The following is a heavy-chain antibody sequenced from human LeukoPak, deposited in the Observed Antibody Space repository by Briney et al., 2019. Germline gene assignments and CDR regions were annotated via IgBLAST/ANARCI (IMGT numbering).Heavy chain of an antibody. Sequence: SETLSLTCTVSGGSISTYYWSWIRQPPGKGLEWIGYIYYSGNTNYNPSLKSRVTISVDTSKNQFSLKLSSVTAADTAVYYCASSVEGYYYYYMGVWGRGATVTISS. J-gene: IGHJ6*03. V-gene: IGHV4-59*01. CDR2: IYYSGNT. D-gene: IGHD3-3*01. CDR3: ASSVEGYYYYYMGV. CDR1: GGSISTYY.